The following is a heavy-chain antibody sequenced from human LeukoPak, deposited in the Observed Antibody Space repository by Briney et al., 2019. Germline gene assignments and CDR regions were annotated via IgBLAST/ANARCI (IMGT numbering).Heavy chain of an antibody. D-gene: IGHD1-26*01. CDR2: IIPILGIA. J-gene: IGHJ4*02. CDR3: ARDSGGSYPALFDY. Sequence: GASVKVSCKASGGTFSSYAISWVRQAPGQGLEWMGGIIPILGIANYAQKFQGRVTITADKSTSTAYMELSSLRSEDTAVYYCARDSGGSYPALFDYWGQGTLVTVSS. V-gene: IGHV1-69*10. CDR1: GGTFSSYA.